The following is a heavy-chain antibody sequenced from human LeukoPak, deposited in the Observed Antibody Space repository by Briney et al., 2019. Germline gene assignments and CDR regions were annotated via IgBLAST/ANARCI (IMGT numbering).Heavy chain of an antibody. Sequence: GGSLRLSCAASGFTFGNAWMSWVRQAPGKGLEWVGRIKSKTDGGTTDYAAPVKGRFTISRDDSKNTLYLQMNSLKTEDTAVYYCRGLGYCSGGSCYSRYLDYWGQGSLVIVSS. V-gene: IGHV3-15*01. CDR3: RGLGYCSGGSCYSRYLDY. J-gene: IGHJ4*02. D-gene: IGHD2-15*01. CDR2: IKSKTDGGTT. CDR1: GFTFGNAW.